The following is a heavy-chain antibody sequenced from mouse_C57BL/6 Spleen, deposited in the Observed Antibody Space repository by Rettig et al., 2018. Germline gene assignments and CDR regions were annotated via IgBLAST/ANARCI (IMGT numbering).Heavy chain of an antibody. D-gene: IGHD4-1*01. V-gene: IGHV6-3*01. CDR2: IRLKSDNYAT. CDR3: TELGAFFDY. J-gene: IGHJ2*01. CDR1: GFTFSNYW. Sequence: EVKLEESGGGLVQPGGSMKLSCVASGFTFSNYWMNWVRQSPEKGLEWVAQIRLKSDNYATHYAESVKGRFTISRDDSKSSVYLQMNNLRAEDTGIYYCTELGAFFDYWGQGTTLTVSS.